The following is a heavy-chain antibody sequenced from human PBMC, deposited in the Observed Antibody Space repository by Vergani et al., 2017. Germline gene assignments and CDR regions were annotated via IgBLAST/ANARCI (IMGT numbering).Heavy chain of an antibody. Sequence: QVQLQQWGAGLLKPSETLSLTCTVSGGSFAVIGNYWGWIRQPPGKGLEWIGSIYYSGSTYYNPSLKSRVTISVDTSKNQFSLKLSSVTAADTAVYYCARGGMVVPFDYWGQGTLVTVSS. CDR3: ARGGMVVPFDY. CDR1: GGSFAVIGNY. J-gene: IGHJ4*02. D-gene: IGHD1-26*01. CDR2: IYYSGST. V-gene: IGHV4-39*07.